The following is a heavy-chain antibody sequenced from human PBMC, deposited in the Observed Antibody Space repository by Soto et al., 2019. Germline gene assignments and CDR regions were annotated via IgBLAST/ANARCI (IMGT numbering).Heavy chain of an antibody. Sequence: SETLSLTCDVSGDTISTGGYTWAWIRQPPGKALEWIGHTYHSGNPYYNPSLKSRVIISVDRSKNQFSLKLSSVTAADTAVYYCARSPDRGADARTIRPWGQGTLVTAPQ. CDR1: GDTISTGGYT. CDR2: TYHSGNP. V-gene: IGHV4-30-2*01. CDR3: ARSPDRGADARTIRP. J-gene: IGHJ5*02. D-gene: IGHD3-10*01.